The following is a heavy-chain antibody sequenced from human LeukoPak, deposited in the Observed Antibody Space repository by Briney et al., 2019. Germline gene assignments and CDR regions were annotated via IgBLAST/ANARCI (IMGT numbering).Heavy chain of an antibody. CDR1: GYTFTSYG. Sequence: GASVKVSCKASGYTFTSYGISWVRQAPGQGLEWMGWISAYNGNTNYAQKLQGRVTMTTDTSTSTAYMELRSLRSDDTAVYYCARARRWELLSYFDYWGQGTLVTVSS. CDR2: ISAYNGNT. J-gene: IGHJ4*02. CDR3: ARARRWELLSYFDY. V-gene: IGHV1-18*01. D-gene: IGHD1-26*01.